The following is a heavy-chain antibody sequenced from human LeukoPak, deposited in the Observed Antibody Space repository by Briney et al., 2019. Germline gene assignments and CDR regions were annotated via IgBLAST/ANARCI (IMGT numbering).Heavy chain of an antibody. CDR2: INHSGST. Sequence: SETLSLTCAVYGGSFSGYYWGWIRQPPGKGLEWIGEINHSGSTNYNPSRKSRVTISVDTSKNQFSLKLSSVTAADTAVYYCASYSTRTNFDYWGQGTLVTVSS. CDR1: GGSFSGYY. J-gene: IGHJ4*02. CDR3: ASYSTRTNFDY. V-gene: IGHV4-34*01. D-gene: IGHD6-13*01.